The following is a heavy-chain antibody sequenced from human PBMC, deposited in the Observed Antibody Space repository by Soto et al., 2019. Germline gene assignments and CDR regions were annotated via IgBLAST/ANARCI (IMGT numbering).Heavy chain of an antibody. CDR1: GGSISSSSYY. CDR3: ATHARGYDFRSGYPKNWFDP. V-gene: IGHV4-39*01. D-gene: IGHD3-3*01. J-gene: IGHJ5*02. Sequence: PSETLSFTCTVSGGSISSSSYYWGWIRQPPGKGLEWIGSIYYSGSTYYNPSLKSRVTISVDTSKNQFSLKLSSVTAADTAVYYCATHARGYDFRSGYPKNWFDPWGQGTLVTVSS. CDR2: IYYSGST.